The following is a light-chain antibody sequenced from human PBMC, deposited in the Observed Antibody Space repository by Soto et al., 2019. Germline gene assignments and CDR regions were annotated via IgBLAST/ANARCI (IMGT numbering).Light chain of an antibody. Sequence: QSVLTQPPSASGTPGQRVTISCSGSSSNIGSNTVKWYQQLPGTAPKLLIYSNNQRPSGVPDRFSGSKSGTSASLAISGLQSEDEADYYWAAWDDSLNGHWLFGGGTKLTVL. J-gene: IGLJ3*02. V-gene: IGLV1-44*01. CDR2: SNN. CDR3: AAWDDSLNGHWL. CDR1: SSNIGSNT.